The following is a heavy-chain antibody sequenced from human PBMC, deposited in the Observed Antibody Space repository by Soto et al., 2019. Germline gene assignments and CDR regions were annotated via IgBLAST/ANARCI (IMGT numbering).Heavy chain of an antibody. CDR3: AGDGGRWGSWGVTHRPSLKY. J-gene: IGHJ4*02. D-gene: IGHD3-10*01. CDR1: GFNFDTYN. Sequence: EVQLVESGGRLVQPGGSLRLSCAGSGFNFDTYNMNWVRQAPGKGLEWISYISSRSSTIHYADSVKGRFTISRDNAKNSLTLQMERLRGDGTALYYCAGDGGRWGSWGVTHRPSLKYWGRGTLVTVSS. CDR2: ISSRSSTI. V-gene: IGHV3-48*01.